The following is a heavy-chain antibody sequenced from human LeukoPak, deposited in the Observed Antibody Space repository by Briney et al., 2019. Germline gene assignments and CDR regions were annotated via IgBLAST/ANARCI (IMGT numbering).Heavy chain of an antibody. CDR3: ARDRGIAEGDSFDH. V-gene: IGHV1-18*01. CDR2: IDTYCWKT. J-gene: IGHJ4*02. CDR1: GYTYTTYG. Sequence: GASVTVSYMASGYTYTTYGLSGLRQAPGQGREWMGWIDTYCWKTNYVQKFQGRVTMTADTSTSTAYMELRSLKSDDTAVYYCARDRGIAEGDSFDHWGQGTLVTVSS. D-gene: IGHD6-13*01.